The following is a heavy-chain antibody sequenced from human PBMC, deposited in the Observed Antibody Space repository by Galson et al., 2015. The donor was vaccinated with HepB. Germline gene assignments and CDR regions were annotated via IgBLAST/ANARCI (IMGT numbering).Heavy chain of an antibody. D-gene: IGHD3-3*01. Sequence: SVKVSCKASGATFSSETINWVRQAPGHGLECMGKIIPILGLANYAQNFQGRVTITANKSTSTAYMELSSLVSEDTAVYYCARDLMSESFGPSVGFDSWGQGTLVTVSS. CDR1: GATFSSET. CDR3: ARDLMSESFGPSVGFDS. CDR2: IIPILGLA. J-gene: IGHJ5*01. V-gene: IGHV1-69*04.